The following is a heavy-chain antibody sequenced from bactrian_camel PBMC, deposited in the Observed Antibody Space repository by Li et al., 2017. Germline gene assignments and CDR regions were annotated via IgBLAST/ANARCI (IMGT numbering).Heavy chain of an antibody. CDR1: GYTYLGC. D-gene: IGHD6*01. V-gene: IGHV3S31*01. Sequence: DVQLVESGGGSVQVGGSLRLSCAASGYTYLGCMGWFRQAPGKGREGLASFRNGGLTVYADSVKGRFTISHDDAKNMLYLDMNNLLPEDTAVYYCVREDGSGWDNGMRGQGTQVTVS. CDR2: SFRNGGLT. J-gene: IGHJ4*01.